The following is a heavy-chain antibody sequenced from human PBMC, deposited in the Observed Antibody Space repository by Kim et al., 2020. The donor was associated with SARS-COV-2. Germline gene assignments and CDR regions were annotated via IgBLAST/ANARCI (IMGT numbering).Heavy chain of an antibody. CDR3: ARCVVPANYYYYMDV. D-gene: IGHD2-2*01. Sequence: SQTLSLTCAVYSGSFSGYYWSWLRQPPGKGLEWIGEINHSGSTNHNPSLKSRVNISVDASKNQFSLKLTSVTAADTAVYYCARCVVPANYYYYMDVWGKGTTVTVSS. CDR2: INHSGST. J-gene: IGHJ6*03. V-gene: IGHV4-34*01. CDR1: SGSFSGYY.